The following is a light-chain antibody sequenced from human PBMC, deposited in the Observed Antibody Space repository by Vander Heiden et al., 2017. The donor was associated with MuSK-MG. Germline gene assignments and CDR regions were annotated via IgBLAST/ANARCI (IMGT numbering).Light chain of an antibody. CDR1: QDISNY. CDR3: QRDANLPHT. J-gene: IGKJ4*01. CDR2: DAS. V-gene: IGKV1-33*01. Sequence: DIQMTQSPSSLSASVGDRVTITCQASQDISNYLNWYQQKPGKAPKLLIYDASNLETGVPSRFSGSGSGTDFTFTISSLQPEDIATYYCQRDANLPHTFGGGTKVEIK.